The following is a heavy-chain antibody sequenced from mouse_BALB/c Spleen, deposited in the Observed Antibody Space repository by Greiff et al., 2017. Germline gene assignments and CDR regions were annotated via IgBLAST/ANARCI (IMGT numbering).Heavy chain of an antibody. Sequence: EVQLQQSGAELVKPGASVKLSCTASGFNIKDTYMHWVKQRPEQGLEWIGRIDPANGNTKYDPKFQGKATITADTSSNTAYLQLSSLTSEDTAVYYCARPYGSSYGYAMDYWGQGTSVTVSS. V-gene: IGHV14-3*02. CDR2: IDPANGNT. J-gene: IGHJ4*01. D-gene: IGHD1-1*01. CDR1: GFNIKDTY. CDR3: ARPYGSSYGYAMDY.